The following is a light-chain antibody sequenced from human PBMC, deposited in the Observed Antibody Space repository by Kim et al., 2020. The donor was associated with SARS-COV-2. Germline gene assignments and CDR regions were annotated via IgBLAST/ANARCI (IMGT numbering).Light chain of an antibody. J-gene: IGKJ2*01. V-gene: IGKV3-15*01. CDR1: QSVSSN. CDR2: GAS. CDR3: QQYNNWRPYT. Sequence: EIVMTQSPATLSVSPGERATLSCRASQSVSSNLAWYQQKPGQAPRLLIYGASTRATGIPARFSGGGSGTEFTLTISSLQSEDFAVYYCQQYNNWRPYTFGQGTNLEI.